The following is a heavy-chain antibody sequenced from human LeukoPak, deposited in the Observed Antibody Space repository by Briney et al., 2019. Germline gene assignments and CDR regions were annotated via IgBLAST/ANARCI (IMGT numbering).Heavy chain of an antibody. V-gene: IGHV3-30-3*01. CDR3: ARDQSRWAQVGATSY. Sequence: PGGSLRLSCAASGFTFSSYAMHWVRQAPGKGLEWVAVISYDGSNKYYADSVKGRFTISRDNSKNTLYLQMSSLRAEDTAVYYCARDQSRWAQVGATSYWGQGTLVTVSS. CDR2: ISYDGSNK. CDR1: GFTFSSYA. J-gene: IGHJ4*02. D-gene: IGHD1-26*01.